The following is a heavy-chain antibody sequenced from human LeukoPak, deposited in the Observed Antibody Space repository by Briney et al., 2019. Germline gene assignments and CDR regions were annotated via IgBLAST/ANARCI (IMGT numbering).Heavy chain of an antibody. CDR3: ARDSYYYGSGFDY. CDR2: INHSGST. D-gene: IGHD3-10*01. J-gene: IGHJ4*02. Sequence: PETLSLTCAVYGGSFSGYYWSWIRQPPGKGLEWIGEINHSGSTNYNPSLKSRVTISVDTSKNQFSLKLSSVTAADTAVYYCARDSYYYGSGFDYWGQGTLVTVSS. V-gene: IGHV4-34*01. CDR1: GGSFSGYY.